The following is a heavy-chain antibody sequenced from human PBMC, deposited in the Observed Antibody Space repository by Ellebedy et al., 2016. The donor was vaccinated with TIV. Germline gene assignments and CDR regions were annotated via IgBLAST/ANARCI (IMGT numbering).Heavy chain of an antibody. CDR3: ARRGSTVQYFDYLVFDY. D-gene: IGHD3-9*01. CDR2: INPNSGDT. J-gene: IGHJ4*02. V-gene: IGHV1-2*02. CDR1: GYTFTGYY. Sequence: ASVKVSCXTSGYTFTGYYIHWVRQAPGQGLDWMGWINPNSGDTNSAQKFQGRVTMTRDTSLSTAYMEVRRLRSDDTAVYYCARRGSTVQYFDYLVFDYWGQGSLVTVSS.